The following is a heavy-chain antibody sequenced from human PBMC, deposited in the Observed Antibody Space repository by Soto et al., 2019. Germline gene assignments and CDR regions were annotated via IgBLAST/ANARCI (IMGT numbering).Heavy chain of an antibody. J-gene: IGHJ4*02. Sequence: QVQLGQSAAEVKKPGASVKVSCKAAGYTFTGYYMHWVRQAPGQGLEWLGWNNPNSGGTNYAQKFQGWVTMTRDKSINPAYMDLSRVKSDVTAVDYCARGKDIVSTKIYYFDYWGQGTLVTVSS. CDR3: ARGKDIVSTKIYYFDY. D-gene: IGHD5-12*01. CDR1: GYTFTGYY. V-gene: IGHV1-2*04. CDR2: NNPNSGGT.